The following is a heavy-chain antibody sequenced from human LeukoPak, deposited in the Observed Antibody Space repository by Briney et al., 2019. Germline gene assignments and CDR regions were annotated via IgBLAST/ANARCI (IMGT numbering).Heavy chain of an antibody. V-gene: IGHV4-4*07. Sequence: PSETLSLTCTVSGGSISSYYWSWIRQPAGKGLEWIGRIYTSGSTNYNPSLKSRVTISVDTSKNQFSLKLSSVTAADTAVYYCARAPARGSDYYIDYWGQGTLVTVSS. D-gene: IGHD3-22*01. J-gene: IGHJ4*02. CDR1: GGSISSYY. CDR3: ARAPARGSDYYIDY. CDR2: IYTSGST.